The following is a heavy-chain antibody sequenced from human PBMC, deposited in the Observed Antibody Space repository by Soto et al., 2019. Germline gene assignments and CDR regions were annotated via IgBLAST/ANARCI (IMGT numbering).Heavy chain of an antibody. CDR3: ARHNYGSGSTYFDY. Sequence: PSEMLSLTCTVSGASISSYYWSWIRQPPGKGLEWIGYIYYSGSTNYNPSLKSRVTISVDTSKNQFSLKLNSMTAADTAVYYRARHNYGSGSTYFDYWGQGTLVTVSS. J-gene: IGHJ4*02. V-gene: IGHV4-59*08. CDR1: GASISSYY. CDR2: IYYSGST. D-gene: IGHD3-10*01.